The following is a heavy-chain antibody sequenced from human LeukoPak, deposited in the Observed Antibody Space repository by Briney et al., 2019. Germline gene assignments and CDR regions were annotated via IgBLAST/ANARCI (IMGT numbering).Heavy chain of an antibody. CDR3: ARSYCSSTSCSGYYYYGMDD. CDR1: GFTFSTYS. CDR2: INSRGSYI. J-gene: IGHJ6*02. V-gene: IGHV3-21*01. Sequence: PGGSLRLSCAASGFTFSTYSMNWVRQAPGKGLEWVSSINSRGSYIYHADSVKGRFTISRDNAKNSLYLQMNSLRAEDTAVYYCARSYCSSTSCSGYYYYGMDDWGHGTTVTVSS. D-gene: IGHD2-2*01.